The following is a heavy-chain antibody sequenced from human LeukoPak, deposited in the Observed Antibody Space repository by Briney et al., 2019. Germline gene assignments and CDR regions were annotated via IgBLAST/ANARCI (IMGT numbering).Heavy chain of an antibody. V-gene: IGHV3-15*01. D-gene: IGHD2-15*01. Sequence: GGSLRLSCAASGFTFSNAWMSWVRQAPGKGLEWVGRIKSKTDGWTADYAAPVKGRFTISRDDSKNTLYLRMNSLKTEDTAVYYCTTDSTPGYCSGGSCPSGAFDIWGQGTMVTVSS. J-gene: IGHJ3*02. CDR3: TTDSTPGYCSGGSCPSGAFDI. CDR2: IKSKTDGWTA. CDR1: GFTFSNAW.